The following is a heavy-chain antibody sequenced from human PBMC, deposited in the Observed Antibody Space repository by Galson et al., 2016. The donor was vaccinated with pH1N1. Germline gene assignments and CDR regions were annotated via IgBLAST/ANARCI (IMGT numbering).Heavy chain of an antibody. CDR2: IYLGGSLI. D-gene: IGHD4-17*01. Sequence: SGAEVKKPGESLKISCKGSGHKFTSSWIGWVRRTPGKGLEWMGIIYLGGSLIRYRPSFQGQVTISADKSVNIVYLEWGSLKASDTAMYYCARQNDYGDYRGDAFDIWGQGIMVTVSS. J-gene: IGHJ3*02. CDR1: GHKFTSSW. CDR3: ARQNDYGDYRGDAFDI. V-gene: IGHV5-51*01.